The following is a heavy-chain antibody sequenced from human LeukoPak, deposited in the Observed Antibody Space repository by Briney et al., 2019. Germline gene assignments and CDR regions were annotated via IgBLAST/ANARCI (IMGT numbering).Heavy chain of an antibody. CDR1: GGTFSSYA. D-gene: IGHD6-13*01. CDR2: IIPIFGTA. J-gene: IGHJ4*02. CDR3: ATVVDGIAIKYYFDY. Sequence: SVKVSCKASGGTFSSYAISWVRQAPGQGLEWMGGIIPIFGTANYAQKFQGRVTITADESTSTAYMELSSLRSEDTAVYYCATVVDGIAIKYYFDYWGQGTLVTVSS. V-gene: IGHV1-69*13.